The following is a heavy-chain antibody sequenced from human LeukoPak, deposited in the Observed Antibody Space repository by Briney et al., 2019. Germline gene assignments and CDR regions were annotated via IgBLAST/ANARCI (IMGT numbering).Heavy chain of an antibody. CDR3: ARGDPEYDFWSGYYTVYFDY. D-gene: IGHD3-3*01. V-gene: IGHV1-8*01. Sequence: ASVKVSCKASGYTFTSYDINWVRQATGQGLEWMGWMNPNSGNTGYAQKFQGRVTMTRNTSISTAYMELSSLRSEVTAVYYCARGDPEYDFWSGYYTVYFDYWGQGTLVTVSS. J-gene: IGHJ4*02. CDR2: MNPNSGNT. CDR1: GYTFTSYD.